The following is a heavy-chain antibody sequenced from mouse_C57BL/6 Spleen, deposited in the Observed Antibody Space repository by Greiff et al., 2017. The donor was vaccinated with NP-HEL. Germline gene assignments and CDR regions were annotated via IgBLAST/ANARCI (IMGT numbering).Heavy chain of an antibody. V-gene: IGHV1-15*01. CDR3: TRGDITTVVAHYAMDY. CDR2: IDPETGGT. Sequence: QVQLQQSGAELVRPGASVTLSCKASGYTFTDYEMHWVKQTPVHGLEWIGAIDPETGGTAYNQKFKGKAILTADKSSSTAYMELRSLTSEASAVYYCTRGDITTVVAHYAMDYWGQGTSVTVSS. J-gene: IGHJ4*01. CDR1: GYTFTDYE. D-gene: IGHD1-1*01.